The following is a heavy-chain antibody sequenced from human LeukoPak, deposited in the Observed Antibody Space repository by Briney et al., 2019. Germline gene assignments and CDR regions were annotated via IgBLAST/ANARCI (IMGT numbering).Heavy chain of an antibody. CDR3: ARAMYSSSWYNGYYYMDV. V-gene: IGHV1-18*01. Sequence: ASVKVSCKASGYTFTSHGISWVRQAPGQGLEWMGWISAYNGNTNYAQKLQGRVTMTTDTSTSTAYMELRSLRSDDTAVYYCARAMYSSSWYNGYYYMDVWGKGTTVTVSS. CDR2: ISAYNGNT. D-gene: IGHD6-13*01. CDR1: GYTFTSHG. J-gene: IGHJ6*03.